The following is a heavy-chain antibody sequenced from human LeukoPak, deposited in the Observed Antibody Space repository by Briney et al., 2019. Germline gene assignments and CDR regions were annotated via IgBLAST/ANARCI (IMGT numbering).Heavy chain of an antibody. CDR1: GYTFTGYF. J-gene: IGHJ5*02. Sequence: SVKVSCKASGYTFTGYFIHWVRQAPGQGLEWMGGIIPIFGTANYAQKFQGRVTITADESTSTAYMELSSLRSEDTAVYYCAREGGDDSSGYYYDNWFDPWGQGTLVTVSS. CDR3: AREGGDDSSGYYYDNWFDP. D-gene: IGHD3-22*01. CDR2: IIPIFGTA. V-gene: IGHV1-69*13.